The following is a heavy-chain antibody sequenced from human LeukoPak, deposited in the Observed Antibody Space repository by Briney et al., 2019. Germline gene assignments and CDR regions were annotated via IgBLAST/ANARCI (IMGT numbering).Heavy chain of an antibody. CDR3: ARTHTIFGVVTYFDY. Sequence: GGSLRLSCAASGFTVSSNYMSWVRQAPGKGLEWVSIIYSGGSTYYADSVKGRFTISRDNSKNTLYLQMNSLRAEDTAMYYCARTHTIFGVVTYFDYWGQGTLVTVSS. V-gene: IGHV3-66*02. J-gene: IGHJ4*02. D-gene: IGHD3-3*01. CDR1: GFTVSSNY. CDR2: IYSGGST.